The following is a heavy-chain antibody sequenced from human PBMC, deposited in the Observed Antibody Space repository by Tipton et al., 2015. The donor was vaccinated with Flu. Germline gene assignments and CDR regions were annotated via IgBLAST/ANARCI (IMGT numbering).Heavy chain of an antibody. D-gene: IGHD2-2*01. Sequence: LRLSCTVSGGSIGSYYWNWIRQPPGMGLEWIGYIYNSQYTKYNPSLKSRVTISADASKKQFSLQLTSMTAADTAVYYCARDPSLGMPDYFDSWGQGTLVTASS. V-gene: IGHV4-59*12. CDR2: IYNSQYT. CDR3: ARDPSLGMPDYFDS. CDR1: GGSIGSYY. J-gene: IGHJ4*02.